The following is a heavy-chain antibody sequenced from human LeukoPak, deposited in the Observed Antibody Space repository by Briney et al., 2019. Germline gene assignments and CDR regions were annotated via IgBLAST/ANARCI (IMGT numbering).Heavy chain of an antibody. CDR3: ASSPARYCSSTSCSFDP. D-gene: IGHD2-2*01. CDR2: INPNSGGT. Sequence: ASVKVSCKASGYTFTGYYMHWVRQAPGQGLEWMGWINPNSGGTNYAQKFQGRVTMTRDTSISTAYMELSRLRSDDTAVYYCASSPARYCSSTSCSFDPWGQGTLVTVSS. CDR1: GYTFTGYY. V-gene: IGHV1-2*02. J-gene: IGHJ5*02.